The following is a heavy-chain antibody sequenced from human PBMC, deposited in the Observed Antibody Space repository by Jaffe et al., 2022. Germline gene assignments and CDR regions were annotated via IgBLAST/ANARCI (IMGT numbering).Heavy chain of an antibody. V-gene: IGHV1-46*03. D-gene: IGHD7-27*01. Sequence: QVQLVQSGAEVKKPGASVKVSCKASGYTFTSYYMHWVRQAPGQGLEWMGIINPSGGSTSYAQKFQGRVTMTRDTSTSTVYMELSSLRSEDTAVYYCARDLLLTGDTRGRDYWGQGTLVTVSS. J-gene: IGHJ4*02. CDR3: ARDLLLTGDTRGRDY. CDR1: GYTFTSYY. CDR2: INPSGGST.